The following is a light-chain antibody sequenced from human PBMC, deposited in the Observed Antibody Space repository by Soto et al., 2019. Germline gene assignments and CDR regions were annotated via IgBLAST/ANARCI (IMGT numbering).Light chain of an antibody. CDR3: QQYGSSLWT. CDR1: QSISDT. J-gene: IGKJ1*01. V-gene: IGKV3-15*01. CDR2: GAS. Sequence: EIMMTQSPATLSVSPGGRATLSCRASQSISDTLAWYQQKPGQAPRLLIFGASSRAAGFPARFSGSGSGTDFTLTISRLEPEDFAVYYCQQYGSSLWTFGQGAKV.